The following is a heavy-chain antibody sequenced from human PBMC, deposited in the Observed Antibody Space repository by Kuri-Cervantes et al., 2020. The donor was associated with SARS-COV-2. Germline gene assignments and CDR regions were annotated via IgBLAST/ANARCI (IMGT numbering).Heavy chain of an antibody. CDR2: INPSGGST. J-gene: IGHJ4*02. CDR3: ARDGSGSYTAKPAYFDY. Sequence: ASVKVSCKASGYTFTSYYMHWVRQAPGQGLEWMGIINPSGGSTSYAQKFQGRVTMTRDTSTSTVYMELSSLRSEDTAVYYCARDGSGSYTAKPAYFDYWGQGTLVTVSS. D-gene: IGHD1-26*01. CDR1: GYTFTSYY. V-gene: IGHV1-46*01.